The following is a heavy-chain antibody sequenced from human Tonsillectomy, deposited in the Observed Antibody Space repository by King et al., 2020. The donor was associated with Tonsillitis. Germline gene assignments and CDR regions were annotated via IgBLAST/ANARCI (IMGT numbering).Heavy chain of an antibody. CDR3: AKGRSSSWLKDYFFDY. D-gene: IGHD6-13*01. J-gene: IGHJ4*02. CDR1: GFTFDDYA. V-gene: IGHV3-43D*03. Sequence: VQLVESGGVVVQPGGSLRLSCAASGFTFDDYAMHCVRQAPGKGLEWVSLISWDGGGTYYADSVKGRFTISRDNSKNSLYLQMNSLRAEDTALYYCAKGRSSSWLKDYFFDYWGQGTLVTVSS. CDR2: ISWDGGGT.